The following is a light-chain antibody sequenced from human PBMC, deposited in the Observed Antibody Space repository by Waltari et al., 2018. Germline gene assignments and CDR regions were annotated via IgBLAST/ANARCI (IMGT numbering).Light chain of an antibody. Sequence: DIQMTQSPSSLSASVGDRVTITCRASQSISSYLNCYQQKPGKAPKLLIYAESSLKSGVPSRFSGSGSGTDFTLTISSLQPEEFATYYCQQSYSTPRTFGQGTRLEIK. CDR2: AES. V-gene: IGKV1-39*01. CDR1: QSISSY. J-gene: IGKJ5*01. CDR3: QQSYSTPRT.